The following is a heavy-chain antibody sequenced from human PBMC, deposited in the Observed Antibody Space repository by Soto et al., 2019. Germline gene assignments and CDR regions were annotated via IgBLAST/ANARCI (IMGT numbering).Heavy chain of an antibody. D-gene: IGHD3-9*01. Sequence: SETLSLTCAVYGGSFSGYYWSWIRQPPGKGPEWIGEINHSGSTNYNPSLKSRGTISVDTSKNQFSLKLSSVTAADTAVYYCARGGRYFDWLLYSGPRTGWFDPWGQGTLVTVSS. CDR1: GGSFSGYY. CDR3: ARGGRYFDWLLYSGPRTGWFDP. CDR2: INHSGST. J-gene: IGHJ5*02. V-gene: IGHV4-34*01.